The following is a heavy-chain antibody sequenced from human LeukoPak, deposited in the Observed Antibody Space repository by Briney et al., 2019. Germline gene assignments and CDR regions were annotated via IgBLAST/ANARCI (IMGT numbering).Heavy chain of an antibody. J-gene: IGHJ4*02. CDR3: ARGWAVAGTRDY. CDR2: INPDGSDK. Sequence: GGSLRLSCAASGSSFSTSWMSWVRQAPGKGLEWVANINPDGSDKYYVDSVKGRFTISRDNAENSLYLQMNSLRAEDTAVYYCARGWAVAGTRDYWGQGTLVTVSS. V-gene: IGHV3-7*04. CDR1: GSSFSTSW. D-gene: IGHD6-19*01.